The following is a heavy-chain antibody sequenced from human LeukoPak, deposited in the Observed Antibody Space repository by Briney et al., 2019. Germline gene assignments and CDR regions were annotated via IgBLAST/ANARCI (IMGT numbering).Heavy chain of an antibody. Sequence: SVKVSCKASGGTFSSYAISWVRQAPGQGLEWMGGIIPIFGTANYAQKFQGRVTITADESTSTAYMELSGLRSEDTAVYYCARDRGSYGFIRTFDYWGQGTLVTVSS. CDR3: ARDRGSYGFIRTFDY. V-gene: IGHV1-69*13. D-gene: IGHD5-18*01. J-gene: IGHJ4*02. CDR1: GGTFSSYA. CDR2: IIPIFGTA.